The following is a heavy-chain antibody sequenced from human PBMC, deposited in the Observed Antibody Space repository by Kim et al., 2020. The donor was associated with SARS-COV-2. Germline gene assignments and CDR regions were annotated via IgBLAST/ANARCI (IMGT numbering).Heavy chain of an antibody. CDR3: ARSPVTLGLYIVY. J-gene: IGHJ4*02. D-gene: IGHD4-17*01. V-gene: IGHV3-23*01. Sequence: GGSLRLSCAASGFKFTTYAMSWVRQAPGKGLEWVATISGHGDTIYYGESVKGRFTISRENSKSTVDLLMNSLRYADTAVCYCARSPVTLGLYIVYWRRGTQATVSS. CDR1: GFKFTTYA. CDR2: ISGHGDTI.